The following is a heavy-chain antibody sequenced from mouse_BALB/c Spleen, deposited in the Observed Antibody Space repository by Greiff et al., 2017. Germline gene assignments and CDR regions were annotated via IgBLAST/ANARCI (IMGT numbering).Heavy chain of an antibody. Sequence: EVHLVESGGGLVKPGGSLKLSCAASGFTFSSYSMSWVRQTPEKRLEWVATISSGGSYTYYPDSVKGRFTISRDNAKNTLYLQMSSLRSEDTAMYYCARLLLLRGWYFDVWGAGTTVTVSS. CDR3: ARLLLLRGWYFDV. V-gene: IGHV5-9-3*01. D-gene: IGHD1-1*01. CDR1: GFTFSSYS. J-gene: IGHJ1*01. CDR2: ISSGGSYT.